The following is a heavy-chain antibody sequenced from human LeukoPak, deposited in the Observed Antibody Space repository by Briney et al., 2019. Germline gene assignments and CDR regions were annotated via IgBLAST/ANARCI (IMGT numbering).Heavy chain of an antibody. J-gene: IGHJ4*02. CDR2: INDSGRI. CDR3: ARGFRRFDY. Sequence: SETLSHTCAVYGGSLSGYYWNWIRQPPGKGLEWIGEINDSGRIYYNPSLQSRVALSVDTSKNQFSLNVTSVTAADTALYYCARGFRRFDYWDQGALVTVSS. V-gene: IGHV4-34*01. CDR1: GGSLSGYY. D-gene: IGHD2/OR15-2a*01.